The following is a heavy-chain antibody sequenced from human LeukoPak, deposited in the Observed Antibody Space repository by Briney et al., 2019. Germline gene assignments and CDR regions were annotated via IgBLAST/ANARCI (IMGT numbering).Heavy chain of an antibody. CDR3: AKVTAKYYYGSGSGYFDY. J-gene: IGHJ4*02. Sequence: GGSLRLSCAASGFTFSSSAMHWVRQAPGKGLEWVAFIQHDGSNKYYADSVKGRFTISRDNSKNTLYLQMNSLRAEDTAVYYCAKVTAKYYYGSGSGYFDYWGQGTLVTVSS. V-gene: IGHV3-30*02. CDR1: GFTFSSSA. CDR2: IQHDGSNK. D-gene: IGHD3-10*01.